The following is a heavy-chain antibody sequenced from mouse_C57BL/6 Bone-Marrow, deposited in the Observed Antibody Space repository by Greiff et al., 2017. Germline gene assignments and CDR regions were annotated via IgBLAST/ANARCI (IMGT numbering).Heavy chain of an antibody. V-gene: IGHV1-5*01. CDR1: GYTFTSCW. Sequence: VQLKQSGTVLARPGASVKMSCKTSGYTFTSCWMHWVKLRPGQGLEWIGAIYPGNSDTSYNQKFTGKAKLTAVTSASTAYMELSSLVNEDSAVYYCTNPTGKERFHYWGQGTTLSVS. CDR2: IYPGNSDT. D-gene: IGHD4-1*02. J-gene: IGHJ2*01. CDR3: TNPTGKERFHY.